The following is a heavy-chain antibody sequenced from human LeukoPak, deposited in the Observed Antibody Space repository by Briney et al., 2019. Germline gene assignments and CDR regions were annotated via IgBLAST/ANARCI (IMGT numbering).Heavy chain of an antibody. V-gene: IGHV3-23*01. J-gene: IGHJ4*02. CDR2: ISTSGGSS. CDR3: AIMHPYYDGSGYWVQ. Sequence: GESLSLSCAASGFTFSSYAMSWVRQAPGKGLEWGSGISTSGGSSSYAVSVKGRFTISRDNPRNTLYMQMNSLRAEDTALYYCAIMHPYYDGSGYWVQWGQGTLVTVSS. D-gene: IGHD3-22*01. CDR1: GFTFSSYA.